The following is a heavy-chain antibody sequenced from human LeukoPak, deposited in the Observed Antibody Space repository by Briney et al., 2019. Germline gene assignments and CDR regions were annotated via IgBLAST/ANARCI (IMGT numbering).Heavy chain of an antibody. J-gene: IGHJ4*02. Sequence: SVKVSCKASGGTFSRYAISWVRRAPGQGLEWMGGIIPISGTTNYAQKFQGRVTITADESTSTAYMELSSLRSEDTAMYYCATYCSSANCYIWGYYFDSWGQGTLVTVSS. CDR2: IIPISGTT. CDR1: GGTFSRYA. D-gene: IGHD2-2*01. V-gene: IGHV1-69*01. CDR3: ATYCSSANCYIWGYYFDS.